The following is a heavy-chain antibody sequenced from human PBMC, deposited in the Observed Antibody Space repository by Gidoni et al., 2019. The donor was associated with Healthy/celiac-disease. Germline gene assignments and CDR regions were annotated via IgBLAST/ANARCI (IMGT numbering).Heavy chain of an antibody. CDR3: AREGLGRCFDY. CDR1: GYSISSGYY. V-gene: IGHV4-38-2*02. J-gene: IGHJ4*02. D-gene: IGHD1-26*01. Sequence: QVQLQESGPGLVKPSEPLSLTCTVSGYSISSGYYWGWIRQPPGKGLEWIGSIYHSGSTYYNPSLKSRVTISVDTSKNQFSLKLSSVTAADTAVYYCAREGLGRCFDYWGQGTLVTVSS. CDR2: IYHSGST.